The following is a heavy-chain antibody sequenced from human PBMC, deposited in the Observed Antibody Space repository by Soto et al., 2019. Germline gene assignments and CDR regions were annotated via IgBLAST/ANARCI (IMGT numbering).Heavy chain of an antibody. Sequence: QVQLVESGGGVVQPGRSLRLSCAASGFTFSSYAMHWVRQAPGKGLEWVAVISYDGSNKYYADSVKGRFTISRDNSKNTLYLQMNSLRAEDTAVFYCARESEDSYGWIPSSRYYYYYGMDVWGQGTMVTVSS. CDR3: ARESEDSYGWIPSSRYYYYYGMDV. J-gene: IGHJ6*02. CDR1: GFTFSSYA. V-gene: IGHV3-30-3*01. D-gene: IGHD5-18*01. CDR2: ISYDGSNK.